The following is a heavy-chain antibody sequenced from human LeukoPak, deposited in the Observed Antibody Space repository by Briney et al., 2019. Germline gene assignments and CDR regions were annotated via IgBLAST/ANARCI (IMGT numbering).Heavy chain of an antibody. CDR3: ASPRPSGSFDWFPEYFNYYMDV. CDR1: TFTFKRYE. V-gene: IGHV3-48*03. D-gene: IGHD3-9*01. J-gene: IGHJ6*03. Sequence: PGESLTLSCTSSTFTFKRYEMNWVRQAPGRGLEWISYISSSSNTIYYADSVKGRFTVSRDNAENSLYLQMNGLRAEDTAIYYCASPRPSGSFDWFPEYFNYYMDVWGKGTTVSVSS. CDR2: ISSSSNTI.